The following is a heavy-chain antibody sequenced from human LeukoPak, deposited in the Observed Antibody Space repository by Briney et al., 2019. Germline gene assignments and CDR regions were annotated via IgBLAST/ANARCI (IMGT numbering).Heavy chain of an antibody. CDR1: GYRFTTYW. J-gene: IGHJ4*02. CDR2: IYPGDSDT. CDR3: ARQITDQSSGYDSIDY. D-gene: IGHD5-12*01. Sequence: GESLKISCKASGYRFTTYWIGWVRQTPGKGLEWMGIIYPGDSDTRYSPSFEGQVTISADKSITTAYLQWSSLKASDPAMYYCARQITDQSSGYDSIDYWGQGTLVTVSS. V-gene: IGHV5-51*01.